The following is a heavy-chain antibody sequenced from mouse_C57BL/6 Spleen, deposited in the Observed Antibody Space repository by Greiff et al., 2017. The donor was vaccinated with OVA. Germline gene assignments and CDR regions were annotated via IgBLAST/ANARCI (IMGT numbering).Heavy chain of an antibody. J-gene: IGHJ1*03. D-gene: IGHD2-5*01. CDR2: ISYDGSN. V-gene: IGHV3-6*01. CDR3: ARDKSNYPYWYFDV. CDR1: GYSITSGYY. Sequence: EVQLQESGPGLVKPSQSLSLTCSVTGYSITSGYYWNWIRQFPGNKLEWMGYISYDGSNNYNPSLKNRISITRDTSKNQFFLKLNSVTTEDTATYYCARDKSNYPYWYFDVWGTGTTVTVSS.